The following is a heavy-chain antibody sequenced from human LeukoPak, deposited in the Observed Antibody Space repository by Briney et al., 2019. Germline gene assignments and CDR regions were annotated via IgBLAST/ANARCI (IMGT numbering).Heavy chain of an antibody. V-gene: IGHV4-34*01. Sequence: GSPRLSCVGSGFTFRSHAMSWVRQAPGKGLEWIAEIDHSGRTNFNRSLKSRITISVDTSKKHFSLKLSSVTAADTAVYYCARKGLTKPLSVAVDFDSWGQGTLVTVSS. CDR3: ARKGLTKPLSVAVDFDS. CDR2: IDHSGRT. J-gene: IGHJ4*02. CDR1: GFTFRSHA. D-gene: IGHD6-19*01.